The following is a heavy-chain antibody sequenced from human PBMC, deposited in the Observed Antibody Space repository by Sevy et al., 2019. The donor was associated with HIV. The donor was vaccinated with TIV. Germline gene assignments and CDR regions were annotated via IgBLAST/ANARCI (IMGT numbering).Heavy chain of an antibody. V-gene: IGHV3-23*01. CDR3: AKEGTTMVRGVIIKPDNWFDP. CDR1: GFTFATYA. J-gene: IGHJ5*02. D-gene: IGHD3-10*01. Sequence: GGSLRLSCAASGFTFATYAMTWVRQAPGKGLEWVSVISFGGADSYYADSVKGRFTISRDNSKNTLYLQMNSLRAEDTAVFYCAKEGTTMVRGVIIKPDNWFDPWGQGTLVTVSS. CDR2: ISFGGADS.